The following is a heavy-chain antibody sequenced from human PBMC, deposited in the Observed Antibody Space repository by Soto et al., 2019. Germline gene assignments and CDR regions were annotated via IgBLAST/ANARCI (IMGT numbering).Heavy chain of an antibody. V-gene: IGHV3-23*01. D-gene: IGHD2-2*01. CDR1: GFAFSSYA. J-gene: IGHJ6*02. Sequence: HPGGSLRLSCEASGFAFSSYAMSWVRQAPGKGLEWVSAISGRDDNTYYADSVQGRFTISRDNSKNTLYLQMNSLRAEDTAEYYCTKDLYQLLNYGMDVWGQGTTVTVSS. CDR3: TKDLYQLLNYGMDV. CDR2: ISGRDDNT.